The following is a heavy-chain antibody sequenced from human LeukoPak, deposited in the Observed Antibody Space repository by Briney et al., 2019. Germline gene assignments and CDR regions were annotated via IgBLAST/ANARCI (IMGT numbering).Heavy chain of an antibody. CDR2: IRSKANSYAT. CDR3: ATRGIYYYGSGSSFDY. Sequence: GGSLRLSCAASGLTFSGSAMHWVRQASGKGLERVGRIRSKANSYATAYAASVKGRFTISRDDSKNTAYLQMNSLKTEDTAVYYCATRGIYYYGSGSSFDYWGQGTLVTVSS. CDR1: GLTFSGSA. D-gene: IGHD3-10*01. J-gene: IGHJ4*02. V-gene: IGHV3-73*01.